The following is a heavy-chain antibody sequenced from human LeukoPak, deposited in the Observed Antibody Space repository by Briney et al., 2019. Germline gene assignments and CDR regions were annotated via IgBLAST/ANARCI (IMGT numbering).Heavy chain of an antibody. D-gene: IGHD3-3*01. CDR2: MYPNSGNT. CDR3: ARSGYYDNWFDP. V-gene: IGHV1-8*01. J-gene: IGHJ5*02. CDR1: GYTFTSYD. Sequence: EALVKVSCKASGYTFTSYDINWVRQATGQGLEWMGWMYPNSGNTGYAQKFQGRVTMTRNTSISTAYMELSSLRSEDTAVYYCARSGYYDNWFDPWGQGTLVTVSS.